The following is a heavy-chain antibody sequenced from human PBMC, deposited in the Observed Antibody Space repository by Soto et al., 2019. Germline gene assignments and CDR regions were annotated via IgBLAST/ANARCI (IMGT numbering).Heavy chain of an antibody. CDR2: INPSGGST. V-gene: IGHV1-46*01. CDR1: GYTFTSYY. Sequence: ASVKVSCKASGYTFTSYYMHWVRQAPGQGLEWMGIINPSGGSTSYAQKFQGRVTMTRDTSTSTVYMELSSLRSEDTAVYYCARERNIVVVTAIRYYYYGMDVWGQGTTVTVSS. D-gene: IGHD2-21*02. CDR3: ARERNIVVVTAIRYYYYGMDV. J-gene: IGHJ6*02.